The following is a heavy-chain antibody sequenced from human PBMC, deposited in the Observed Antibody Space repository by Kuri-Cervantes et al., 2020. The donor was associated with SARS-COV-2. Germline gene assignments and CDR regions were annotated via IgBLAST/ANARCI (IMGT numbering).Heavy chain of an antibody. CDR3: ARVFGSYVAAAAAYYFDY. D-gene: IGHD6-13*01. Sequence: GGSLRLSCAASGFIFSDFGMNWVRQAPGKGLEWVSYISSSSTTIYYADSVKGRFTISRDNAKNPLYLQMNSLRAEDTAVYYCARVFGSYVAAAAAYYFDYWGQGTLVTVSS. V-gene: IGHV3-48*01. CDR1: GFIFSDFG. J-gene: IGHJ4*02. CDR2: ISSSSTTI.